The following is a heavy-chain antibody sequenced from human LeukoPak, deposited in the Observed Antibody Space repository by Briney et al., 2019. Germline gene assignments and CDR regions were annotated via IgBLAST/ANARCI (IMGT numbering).Heavy chain of an antibody. J-gene: IGHJ4*02. CDR1: GFTFSSYA. V-gene: IGHV3-21*04. Sequence: GGSLRLSCAASGFTFSSYAMSWVRQAPGKGLEWVSSISSSSSYIYYADSLKGRFTISRDNAKNSLYLQMNSLRAEDTAVYYCAKDSHIVVVTAFDYWGQGTLVTVSS. CDR2: ISSSSSYI. D-gene: IGHD2-21*02. CDR3: AKDSHIVVVTAFDY.